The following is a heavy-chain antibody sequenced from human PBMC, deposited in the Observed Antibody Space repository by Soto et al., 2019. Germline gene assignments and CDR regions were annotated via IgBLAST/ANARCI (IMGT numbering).Heavy chain of an antibody. J-gene: IGHJ6*03. V-gene: IGHV4-4*02. CDR3: ARDTQYYDFWSGYPIDYYYYYMDV. Sequence: TSETLSLTCAVSSGSISSSNWWSWVRQPPGKGLEWIGEIYHSGSTNYNPSLKSRVTISVDKSKNQFSLKLSSVTAADTAVYYCARDTQYYDFWSGYPIDYYYYYMDVWGKGTTVTVSS. D-gene: IGHD3-3*01. CDR2: IYHSGST. CDR1: SGSISSSNW.